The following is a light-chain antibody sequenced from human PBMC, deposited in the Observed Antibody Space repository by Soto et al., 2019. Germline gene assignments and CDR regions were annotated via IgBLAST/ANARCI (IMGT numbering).Light chain of an antibody. V-gene: IGLV2-14*01. Sequence: QSALTQPASVSGSPGQSITISCTGTSSDVGAYDYVSWYQQHPGKAPKLIIYDVSRRPSGVSYRFSGSKSGNTASLTISGLQAEYEADYYCSSYTTSITLVFGTGTKLTVL. J-gene: IGLJ1*01. CDR3: SSYTTSITLV. CDR2: DVS. CDR1: SSDVGAYDY.